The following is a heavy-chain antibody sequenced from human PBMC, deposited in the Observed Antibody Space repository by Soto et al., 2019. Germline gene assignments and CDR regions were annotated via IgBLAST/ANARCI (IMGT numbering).Heavy chain of an antibody. J-gene: IGHJ6*02. CDR2: ISAYNGNT. Sequence: GASVKVSCKASGYTFTSYVISWVRQAPGQGLEWMGWISAYNGNTNYAQKLQGRVTMTTDTSTSTAYMELRSLRSDDTAVYYCARDGDTHCGGDCIDYYYYGLDVWGQGTTVTVSS. CDR3: ARDGDTHCGGDCIDYYYYGLDV. D-gene: IGHD2-21*02. V-gene: IGHV1-18*01. CDR1: GYTFTSYV.